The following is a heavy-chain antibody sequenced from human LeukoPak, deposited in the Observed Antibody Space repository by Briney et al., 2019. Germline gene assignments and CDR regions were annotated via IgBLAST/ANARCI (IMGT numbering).Heavy chain of an antibody. V-gene: IGHV3-23*01. CDR3: ARGRGYLMTDPEY. J-gene: IGHJ4*02. Sequence: GGSLRLSCAASGFPFSSYAMSWVRQAPAQGLEWVSALTGTGRTTYYADSVKGRFTISRDNSKNTLYLQMSSLRVEDTAVYFCARGRGYLMTDPEYWGQGTLVTVSS. CDR1: GFPFSSYA. D-gene: IGHD2-21*02. CDR2: LTGTGRTT.